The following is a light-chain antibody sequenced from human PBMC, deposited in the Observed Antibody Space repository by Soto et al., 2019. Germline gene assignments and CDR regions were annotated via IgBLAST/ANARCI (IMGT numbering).Light chain of an antibody. Sequence: QSVLTQPPSVSAAPGQKVTISCSGSSSNIGNQFVSWYQQLPGTAPKLLIYDNNKRPSGIPDRFSGSKSGTSATLGIAGRQTGDKADYYCGSWDSSLTGVVFGGGTKLTVL. CDR2: DNN. V-gene: IGLV1-51*01. CDR3: GSWDSSLTGVV. J-gene: IGLJ2*01. CDR1: SSNIGNQF.